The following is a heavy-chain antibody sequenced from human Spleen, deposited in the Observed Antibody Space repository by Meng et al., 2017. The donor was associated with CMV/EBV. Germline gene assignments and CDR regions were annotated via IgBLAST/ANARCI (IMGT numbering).Heavy chain of an antibody. J-gene: IGHJ4*02. CDR2: IWYDGSNK. V-gene: IGHV3-33*01. Sequence: GESLKISCAASGFTFSSYGMHWVRQAPGKGLEWVAVIWYDGSNKYYADSVKGRFTISRDNSKNTLYLQMNSLRAEDTAVYYCASDGVLVEIPTYWGQGMLVTVSS. CDR1: GFTFSSYG. CDR3: ASDGVLVEIPTY. D-gene: IGHD5-24*01.